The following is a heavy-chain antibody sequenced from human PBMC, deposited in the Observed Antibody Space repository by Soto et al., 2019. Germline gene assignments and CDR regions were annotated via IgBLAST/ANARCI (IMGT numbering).Heavy chain of an antibody. J-gene: IGHJ6*03. CDR3: ARNDYSILYYMDV. CDR2: IKQDGSEK. V-gene: IGHV3-7*01. D-gene: IGHD4-4*01. CDR1: GFTFSSYW. Sequence: GGSLRLSCAASGFTFSSYWMSWVRQAPGKGLEWVANIKQDGSEKYYVDSVKGRFTISRDNAKNSLYLQMNSLRAEDTAVYYCARNDYSILYYMDVWGKGTTVTVSS.